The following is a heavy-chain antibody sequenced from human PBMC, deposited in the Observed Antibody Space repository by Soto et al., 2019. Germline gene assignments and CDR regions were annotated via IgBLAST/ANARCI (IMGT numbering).Heavy chain of an antibody. V-gene: IGHV3-7*01. D-gene: IGHD1-26*01. Sequence: GSLRLSCAASGFTFSSYWMNWVRLAPGKGLEWVANIKQDGSEKNYVDSVKGRFTISRDNAQNSLSLQMNSLRVEDTAVYYCARDYRYPFDYWGQGTVVTVSS. CDR2: IKQDGSEK. CDR3: ARDYRYPFDY. CDR1: GFTFSSYW. J-gene: IGHJ4*02.